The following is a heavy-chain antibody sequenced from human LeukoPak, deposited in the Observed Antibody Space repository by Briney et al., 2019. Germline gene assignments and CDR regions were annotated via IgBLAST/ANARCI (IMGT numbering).Heavy chain of an antibody. CDR2: IYYSGNT. CDR1: GGSVSSSSNY. Sequence: SETLSLTCTVSGGSVSSSSNYWGWIRQPPGKGLEWIGSIYYSGNTDYNPSLKSRVTISVDTSKNQFSLKLSSVTAADTAVYYCAREYSSSPAYYYMDVWGKGTTVTVSS. J-gene: IGHJ6*03. V-gene: IGHV4-39*07. D-gene: IGHD6-6*01. CDR3: AREYSSSPAYYYMDV.